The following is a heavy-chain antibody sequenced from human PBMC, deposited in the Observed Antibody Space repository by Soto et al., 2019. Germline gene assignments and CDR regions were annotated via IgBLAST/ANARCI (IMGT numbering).Heavy chain of an antibody. CDR1: GFNFSSYA. Sequence: GSLRLSCAASGFNFSSYAMSWVRQAPGKGLEWVSAISGSGGSTYYADSVKGRFTISRDNSKNTLYLQMNSLRAEDTAVYYCAKDRVTTDYFDYWGQGTLVTVSS. D-gene: IGHD4-4*01. V-gene: IGHV3-23*01. J-gene: IGHJ4*02. CDR2: ISGSGGST. CDR3: AKDRVTTDYFDY.